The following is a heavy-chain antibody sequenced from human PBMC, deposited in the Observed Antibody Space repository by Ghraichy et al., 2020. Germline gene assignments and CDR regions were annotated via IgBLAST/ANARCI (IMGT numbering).Heavy chain of an antibody. CDR3: AKEVNSSGYYAYFDY. J-gene: IGHJ4*02. D-gene: IGHD3-22*01. CDR1: GFTFSSYG. V-gene: IGHV3-30*18. CDR2: VSSNGNTK. Sequence: GGSLRLSCAASGFTFSSYGMKWVRQAPGKGLEWVAVVSSNGNTKYYADSVKGRFTVSRDNSKNTLYLQMSSLRVEDTAVYYCAKEVNSSGYYAYFDYWGQGALVTVSS.